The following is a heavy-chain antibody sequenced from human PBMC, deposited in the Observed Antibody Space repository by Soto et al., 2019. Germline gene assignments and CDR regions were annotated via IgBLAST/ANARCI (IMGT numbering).Heavy chain of an antibody. D-gene: IGHD1-26*01. CDR3: PRTVGAAYYFDF. CDR1: GYSMTKYY. Sequence: QVQLQESGPGLVKPSETLSLTCTVSGYSMTKYYWRWIRQPAGQGLEWIGRIYTSGSTNYNPSLKSRVPLSIDTSKNHFALKLKSVTAADTAVYYCPRTVGAAYYFDFWGQGARVTFSS. J-gene: IGHJ4*02. V-gene: IGHV4-4*07. CDR2: IYTSGST.